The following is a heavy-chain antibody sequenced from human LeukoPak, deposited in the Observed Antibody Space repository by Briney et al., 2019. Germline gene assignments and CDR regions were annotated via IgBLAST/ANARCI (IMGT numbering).Heavy chain of an antibody. Sequence: SETLSLTCTVSGGSISSYYWSWIRQPPGKGLEWIGRIYTSGSTNYNPSLKSRVTMSVDTSKNQFSLKLSSVTAADTAVYYCARGYCSSTSCPWVDYWGQGTLVTVSS. CDR1: GGSISSYY. J-gene: IGHJ4*02. V-gene: IGHV4-4*07. D-gene: IGHD2-2*01. CDR2: IYTSGST. CDR3: ARGYCSSTSCPWVDY.